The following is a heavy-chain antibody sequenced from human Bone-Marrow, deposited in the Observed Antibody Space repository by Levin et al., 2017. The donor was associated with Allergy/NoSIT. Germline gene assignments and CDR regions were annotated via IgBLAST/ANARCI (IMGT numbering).Heavy chain of an antibody. D-gene: IGHD3-10*01. J-gene: IGHJ4*02. CDR1: GFTFSDFY. V-gene: IGHV3-11*01. Sequence: GGSLRLSCAASGFTFSDFYMSWVRQAPGKGLEWVAYIRSSGSVIGYADSVKGRFTISRDNAKKSLYLQMNSLRADDTAVYYCARDSPWGEWTSFDYWGQGTLVTVSS. CDR3: ARDSPWGEWTSFDY. CDR2: IRSSGSVI.